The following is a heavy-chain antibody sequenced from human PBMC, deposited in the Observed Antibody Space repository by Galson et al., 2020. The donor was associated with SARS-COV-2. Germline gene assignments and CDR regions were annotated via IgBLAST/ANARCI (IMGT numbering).Heavy chain of an antibody. CDR1: GLTLRSYS. CDR2: TTSDSSI. Sequence: GESLKISCVASGLTLRSYSMNWVRQAPGTGLEWVSHTTSDSSIYYADSVKGRFTISRDDAKNSLYLQMNSLRAEDTAVYYCARAVGDSSAPWGQGTLVTVSS. J-gene: IGHJ5*02. D-gene: IGHD3-22*01. V-gene: IGHV3-48*01. CDR3: ARAVGDSSAP.